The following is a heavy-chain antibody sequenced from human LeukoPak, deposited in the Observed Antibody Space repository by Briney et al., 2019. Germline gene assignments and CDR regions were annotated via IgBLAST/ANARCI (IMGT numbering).Heavy chain of an antibody. Sequence: GGSLRLFCAASGFTFSSYAMHWVRQAPGKGLEWVSSITWNSATIGYADSVKGRFTISRDNAKNSLYLQMNSLRAEDSALYYCAKAHTPGSGSYMYYFDCWGQGTLVTVSS. J-gene: IGHJ4*02. CDR3: AKAHTPGSGSYMYYFDC. CDR2: ITWNSATI. CDR1: GFTFSSYA. V-gene: IGHV3-9*01. D-gene: IGHD3-10*01.